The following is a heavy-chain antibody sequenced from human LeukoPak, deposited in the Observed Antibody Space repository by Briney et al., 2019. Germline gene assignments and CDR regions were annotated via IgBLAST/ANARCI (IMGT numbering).Heavy chain of an antibody. Sequence: SETLSLTCTVSGDSISSYYWRWLRQPPGKRLEWIGYVSNIETTNYNPSLKSRVTISVDTSKNQFSLKLSSVTAADTAVYYCARDYDILTGYSWFDLWGQGTLVTVSS. V-gene: IGHV4-59*01. J-gene: IGHJ5*02. CDR3: ARDYDILTGYSWFDL. CDR1: GDSISSYY. CDR2: VSNIETT. D-gene: IGHD3-9*01.